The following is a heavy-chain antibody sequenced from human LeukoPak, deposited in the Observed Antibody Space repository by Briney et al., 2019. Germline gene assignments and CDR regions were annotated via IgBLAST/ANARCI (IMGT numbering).Heavy chain of an antibody. CDR2: ISSSSSYI. D-gene: IGHD6-19*01. Sequence: GGSLRLSCAASGFTFSSYSMNWVRQAPGKGLEWVSSISSSSSYIYYADSVKGRFTISRDNAKNSLYLQMNSLKTEDTAVYYCTTTLAVAGYFDYWGQGTLVTVSS. CDR1: GFTFSSYS. V-gene: IGHV3-21*03. J-gene: IGHJ4*02. CDR3: TTTLAVAGYFDY.